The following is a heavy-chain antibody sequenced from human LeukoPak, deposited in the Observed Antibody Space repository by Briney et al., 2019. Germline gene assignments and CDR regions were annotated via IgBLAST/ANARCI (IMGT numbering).Heavy chain of an antibody. J-gene: IGHJ4*02. D-gene: IGHD3-16*02. CDR2: IWYDGSNK. Sequence: RTGGSLRLSCAASGFTFSSYGMHWVRQAPGKGLEWVAVIWYDGSNKYYADSVKGRFTISRDNSKNTLYLQMNSLRAEDTAVYYCARDMITFGGVIVIRGLWGQGTLVTVSS. V-gene: IGHV3-33*01. CDR1: GFTFSSYG. CDR3: ARDMITFGGVIVIRGL.